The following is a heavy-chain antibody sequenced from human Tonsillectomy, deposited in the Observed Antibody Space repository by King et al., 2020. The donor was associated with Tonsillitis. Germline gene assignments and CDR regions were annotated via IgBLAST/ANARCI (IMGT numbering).Heavy chain of an antibody. Sequence: VQLVESGGGVVQPGGSLRLSCAASGFTFSNYGMHWVRQAPGKGLEWVSFIRYDGANKYYPDSVKGRFTISRDNSKTTVYLQMNSLRAEDTAVYYCAKARAHYNWNDGFDPWGQGTLVTVSS. D-gene: IGHD1-1*01. J-gene: IGHJ5*02. V-gene: IGHV3-30*02. CDR2: IRYDGANK. CDR1: GFTFSNYG. CDR3: AKARAHYNWNDGFDP.